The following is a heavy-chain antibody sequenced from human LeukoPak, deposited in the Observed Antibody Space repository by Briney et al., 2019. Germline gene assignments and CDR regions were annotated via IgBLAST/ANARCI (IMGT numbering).Heavy chain of an antibody. CDR2: ISSSSSYI. CDR3: ARVGSGSPD. V-gene: IGHV3-21*01. D-gene: IGHD1-26*01. CDR1: GFTSSSYS. Sequence: GGSLRLSCAVSGFTSSSYSMKWVRQAPGKVLEWVSSISSSSSYIYYADSVKGRFTISRDNAKNSLYLQMNSLRAEDTAVYYCARVGSGSPDWGQGTLVTVSS. J-gene: IGHJ4*02.